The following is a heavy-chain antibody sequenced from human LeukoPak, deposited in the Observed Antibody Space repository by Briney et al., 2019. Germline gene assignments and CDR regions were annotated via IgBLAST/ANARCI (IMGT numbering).Heavy chain of an antibody. D-gene: IGHD6-19*01. Sequence: ASVKVSCKASGYALTTYGISWVRQAPGQGLEWMGWISAYIGNTKYAQKLQGRVTMTTDTPTSTAYMELRSLRSDDTAVYYCARDRGAVAGTENWFDPWGQGTLVTVSS. J-gene: IGHJ5*02. V-gene: IGHV1-18*04. CDR1: GYALTTYG. CDR2: ISAYIGNT. CDR3: ARDRGAVAGTENWFDP.